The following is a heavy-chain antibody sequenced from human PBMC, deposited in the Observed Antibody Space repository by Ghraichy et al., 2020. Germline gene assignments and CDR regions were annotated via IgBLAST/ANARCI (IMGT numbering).Heavy chain of an antibody. Sequence: GGSLRLSCAVSGFTFSNYVMNWVRQAPGKGLQWVSTMSGSGGRTYYADSVKGKFTISRDNSTKILYLQMNSLRAEDTAVTYCEKDGAYNAILSGFYNWFDPWGLGTLVTVSS. CDR3: EKDGAYNAILSGFYNWFDP. V-gene: IGHV3-23*01. D-gene: IGHD3-9*01. CDR2: MSGSGGRT. CDR1: GFTFSNYV. J-gene: IGHJ5*02.